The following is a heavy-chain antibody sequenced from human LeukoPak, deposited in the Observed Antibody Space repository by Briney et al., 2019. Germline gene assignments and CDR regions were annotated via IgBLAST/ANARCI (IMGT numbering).Heavy chain of an antibody. D-gene: IGHD6-25*01. CDR2: ISGSGGST. CDR3: AKDRRLAAFDY. CDR1: GFTFSNYA. J-gene: IGHJ4*02. V-gene: IGHV3-23*01. Sequence: GGSLRLSCAASGFTFSNYAMSWVRQAPGKGLGWVSVISGSGGSTYYVDSVQGRFTISRDNSKNTLFLQMDSLRAEDTAVYYCAKDRRLAAFDYGGQGTLVTVSS.